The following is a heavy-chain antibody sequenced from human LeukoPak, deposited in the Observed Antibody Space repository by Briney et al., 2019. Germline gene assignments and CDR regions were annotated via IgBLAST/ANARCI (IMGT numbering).Heavy chain of an antibody. J-gene: IGHJ4*02. CDR1: GGSFSGYY. CDR3: ARGPRSTYSYYSDY. Sequence: PSETLSLTCAVYGGSFSGYYWSWIRQPPGKGLEWIGEINHSRSSNYNPSLKSRVTISVDTSKNQFSLRLSSVTAADTAVYYCARGPRSTYSYYSDYWGQGTLVTVSS. D-gene: IGHD6-13*01. CDR2: INHSRSS. V-gene: IGHV4-34*01.